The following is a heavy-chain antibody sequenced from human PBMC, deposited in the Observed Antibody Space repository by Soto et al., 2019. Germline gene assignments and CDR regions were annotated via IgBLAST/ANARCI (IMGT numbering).Heavy chain of an antibody. D-gene: IGHD3-3*01. CDR1: GGSISSYY. CDR3: ARDRTYYDFWSGYYRYYYYGMDV. Sequence: SETLSLTCTVSGGSISSYYWSWIRQPAGKGLEWIGRIYTSGSTNYNPSLKSRVTMSVDTSKNQFSLKLSSVTAADTAVYYCARDRTYYDFWSGYYRYYYYGMDVWGQGTTFTVSS. J-gene: IGHJ6*02. V-gene: IGHV4-4*07. CDR2: IYTSGST.